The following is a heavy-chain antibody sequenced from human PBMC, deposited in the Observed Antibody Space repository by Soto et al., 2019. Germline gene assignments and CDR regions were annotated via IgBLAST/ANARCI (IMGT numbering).Heavy chain of an antibody. CDR1: GFTFSSYA. Sequence: GGSLRLSCAASGFTFSSYAMHWVRQAPGKGLEYVSAIRSNGGSTYYANSVKGRFTISRDNSKNTLYLQMGSLRAEDMAVYYCARGLSSSWPTYYYYYMDVWGKGTTVTVSS. CDR3: ARGLSSSWPTYYYYYMDV. CDR2: IRSNGGST. J-gene: IGHJ6*03. D-gene: IGHD6-13*01. V-gene: IGHV3-64*01.